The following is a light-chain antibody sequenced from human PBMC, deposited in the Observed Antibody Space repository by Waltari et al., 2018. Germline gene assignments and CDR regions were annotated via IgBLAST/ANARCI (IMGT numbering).Light chain of an antibody. CDR1: QSIRSW. J-gene: IGKJ1*01. CDR2: MAS. V-gene: IGKV1-5*03. Sequence: DIQMTQSPSTLSASVGDRVTITCRASQSIRSWLAWYQQKPGKAPKLLIYMASTLESGVPARFSGSGSGTEFTLTISRLQPDDFATYYCQQYDSFRTFGQGTKVEVK. CDR3: QQYDSFRT.